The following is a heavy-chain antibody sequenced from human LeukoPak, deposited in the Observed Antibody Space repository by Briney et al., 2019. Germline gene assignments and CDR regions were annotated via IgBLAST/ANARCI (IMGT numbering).Heavy chain of an antibody. CDR2: IYSGGST. CDR3: ARDFADTAMGAGGFDY. V-gene: IGHV3-53*05. D-gene: IGHD5-18*01. CDR1: GFTVSSNY. Sequence: GGSLRLSCAASGFTVSSNYMSWVRQAPGKGLEWVSVIYSGGSTYYADSVKGRFTISRDDSKNTLYLQVNSLRAEDTAVYYCARDFADTAMGAGGFDYWGQGTLVTVSS. J-gene: IGHJ4*02.